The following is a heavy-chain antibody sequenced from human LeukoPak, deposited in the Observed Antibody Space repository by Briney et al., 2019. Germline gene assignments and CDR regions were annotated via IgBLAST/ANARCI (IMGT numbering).Heavy chain of an antibody. Sequence: GGSLRLSCAASGFTFSSYSMNWVRQAPGKGLEWVSSISSSSSYIFYADSVKGRFTISRDNAKNTLYLQMNSLRAKDTAVYYCARDVIAGRLDYWGQGTLVTVSS. J-gene: IGHJ4*02. D-gene: IGHD6-13*01. CDR2: ISSSSSYI. V-gene: IGHV3-21*01. CDR3: ARDVIAGRLDY. CDR1: GFTFSSYS.